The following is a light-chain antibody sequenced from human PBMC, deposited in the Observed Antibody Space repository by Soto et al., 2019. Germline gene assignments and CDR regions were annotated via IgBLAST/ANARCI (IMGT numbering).Light chain of an antibody. V-gene: IGKV1-27*01. CDR2: AAS. CDR3: QKYSSVPV. Sequence: DLQMTQSPTSLSASVGDRVTITCRASQDIRNFVAWYQQKPGKAPKLLIYAASTLQSGVPSRFSGSGSGIDFTLTINSLQPEDVATYSCQKYSSVPVFGPGTKVEIK. J-gene: IGKJ3*01. CDR1: QDIRNF.